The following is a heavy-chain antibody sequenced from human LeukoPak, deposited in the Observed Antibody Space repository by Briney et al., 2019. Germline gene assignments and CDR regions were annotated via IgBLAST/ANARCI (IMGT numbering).Heavy chain of an antibody. CDR1: GFTFNNAW. Sequence: GGSLRLSCAASGFTFNNAWMSWVRQAPGKGLEWVSAITGNGANTFYADSVKGRFTISRDNSKNTMYLQMNSLRAEDTALYYCARDRSGSYPNWFDPWGQGTLVTVSS. J-gene: IGHJ5*02. D-gene: IGHD3-10*01. V-gene: IGHV3-23*01. CDR3: ARDRSGSYPNWFDP. CDR2: ITGNGANT.